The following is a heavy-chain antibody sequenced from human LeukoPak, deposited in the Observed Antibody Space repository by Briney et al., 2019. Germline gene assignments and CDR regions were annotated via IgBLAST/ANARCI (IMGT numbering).Heavy chain of an antibody. V-gene: IGHV4-59*01. Sequence: SETLSLTCTVSGGSISSYYWSWIRQPPGKGLEWIGYISYSGSTNYNPSLKSRVTISVDTSKNQFSLKLSSVTAADTAVYYCARVIGYSYGYVDYWGQGTLVTVSS. CDR2: ISYSGST. D-gene: IGHD5-18*01. CDR3: ARVIGYSYGYVDY. J-gene: IGHJ4*02. CDR1: GGSISSYY.